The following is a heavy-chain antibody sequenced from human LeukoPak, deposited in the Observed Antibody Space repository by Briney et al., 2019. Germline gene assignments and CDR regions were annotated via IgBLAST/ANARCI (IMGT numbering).Heavy chain of an antibody. CDR3: ATNGYYCMDV. CDR1: GGSFSGYY. CDR2: INHSGST. V-gene: IGHV4-34*01. J-gene: IGHJ6*03. D-gene: IGHD2-8*01. Sequence: SETLSLTCAVYGGSFSGYYWSWIRQPPGKGLKWIGEINHSGSTNYNPSLKSRITISVDKSQNQFSLKVNSLTAADTAVYYCATNGYYCMDVWGKGTTVTVSS.